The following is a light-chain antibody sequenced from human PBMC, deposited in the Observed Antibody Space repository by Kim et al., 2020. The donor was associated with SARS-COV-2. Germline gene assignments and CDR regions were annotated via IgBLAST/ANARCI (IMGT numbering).Light chain of an antibody. Sequence: PGQRVTISCSGTYSSIGSNSVNWYQKIPGAAPKVLIYGNDKRPSGVPDRFSGSKSGTSASLAISGLQSDDEADYYCASWDDSLNVVFGGGTKVTVL. V-gene: IGLV1-44*01. J-gene: IGLJ2*01. CDR3: ASWDDSLNVV. CDR1: YSSIGSNS. CDR2: GND.